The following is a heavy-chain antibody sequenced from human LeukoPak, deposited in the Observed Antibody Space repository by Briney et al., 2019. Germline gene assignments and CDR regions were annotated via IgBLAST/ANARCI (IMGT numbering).Heavy chain of an antibody. Sequence: GGSLRLSCAASGFTFSSYSMNWVRQAPGKGLEWVSSISSSSSYIYYADSVKGRFTISRDNAKNSLYLQMNSLRAEDTAVYYCARKSIAVAGDFDYWGQGTLVTASS. V-gene: IGHV3-21*01. CDR2: ISSSSSYI. CDR3: ARKSIAVAGDFDY. CDR1: GFTFSSYS. D-gene: IGHD6-19*01. J-gene: IGHJ4*02.